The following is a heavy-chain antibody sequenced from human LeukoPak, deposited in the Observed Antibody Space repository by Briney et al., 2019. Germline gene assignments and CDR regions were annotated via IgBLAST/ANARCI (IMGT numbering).Heavy chain of an antibody. J-gene: IGHJ4*02. CDR3: ARMPLAGGFDY. Sequence: PSETLSLTCTVSGGSISSSSYYWGWIRQPPGKGLEWIGSIYYSGSTYYNPSLKSRVTISVDTSKNQFSLKLSSVTAADTAVYYCARMPLAGGFDYWGQGTLVTVSS. D-gene: IGHD3-16*01. V-gene: IGHV4-39*01. CDR1: GGSISSSSYY. CDR2: IYYSGST.